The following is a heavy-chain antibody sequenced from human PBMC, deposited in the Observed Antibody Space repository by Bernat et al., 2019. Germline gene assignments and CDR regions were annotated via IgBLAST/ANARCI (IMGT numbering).Heavy chain of an antibody. CDR3: AKDRGRGFTYGVGGDDY. Sequence: QVQLVESGGGVVQPGGSLRLSCATSGFTFSSYGMHWVRQAPGKGLEWVAFIRYDGSNKNHADSVKGRFTISRDNSKNTLFLQMNSLRVEDTAVYFCAKDRGRGFTYGVGGDDYWGQGTLVTVSS. CDR1: GFTFSSYG. V-gene: IGHV3-30*02. J-gene: IGHJ4*02. D-gene: IGHD5-18*01. CDR2: IRYDGSNK.